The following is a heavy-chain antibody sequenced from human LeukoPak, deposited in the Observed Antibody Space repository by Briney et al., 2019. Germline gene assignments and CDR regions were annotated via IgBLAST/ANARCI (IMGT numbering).Heavy chain of an antibody. J-gene: IGHJ5*02. V-gene: IGHV3-49*03. CDR2: VRTKTHGGAQ. CDR3: ARVNFRDYRGYTWFEP. D-gene: IGHD3-10*01. CDR1: GVTFSDCA. Sequence: PGGSLRLSCKGSGVTFSDCAVTWFRQTPGKGLEWVGFVRTKTHGGAQETAASVRGRFNVSRDDSAGIAYLQMTSLRTEDTAMYYCARVNFRDYRGYTWFEPWGQGTLVTVSS.